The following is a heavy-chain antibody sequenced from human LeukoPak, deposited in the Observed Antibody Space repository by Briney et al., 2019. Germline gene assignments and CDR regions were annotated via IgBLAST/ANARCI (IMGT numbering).Heavy chain of an antibody. Sequence: GGPLRLSCAASGFTFSSNAMHWVRQAPGKGLGWVAFIWHDGSDKYYADSVKGRFTISRDNSENTLYLQMKSLRAEDTAVYYCAKDLTGGWSLDYWGQGTLVTVSS. CDR3: AKDLTGGWSLDY. J-gene: IGHJ4*02. CDR2: IWHDGSDK. V-gene: IGHV3-30*02. D-gene: IGHD6-19*01. CDR1: GFTFSSNA.